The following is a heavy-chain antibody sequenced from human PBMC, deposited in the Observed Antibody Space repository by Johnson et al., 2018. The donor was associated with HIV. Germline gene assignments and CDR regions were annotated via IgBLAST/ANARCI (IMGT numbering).Heavy chain of an antibody. V-gene: IGHV3-30-3*01. CDR3: ARSYSTSWNASDI. D-gene: IGHD4-11*01. J-gene: IGHJ3*02. Sequence: QVQLVESGGGVVQTGRSLRLSCAVSGFTLSNYAMHWVRQAPGKGLAWVAFISNDGSRTFYADSVKGRFTISKDNSKNTLYRQMNSLRAEDTAVYYCARSYSTSWNASDIWGQGTMVTVSS. CDR1: GFTLSNYA. CDR2: ISNDGSRT.